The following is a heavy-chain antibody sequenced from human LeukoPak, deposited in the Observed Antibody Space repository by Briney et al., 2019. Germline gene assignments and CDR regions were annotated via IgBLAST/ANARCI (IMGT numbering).Heavy chain of an antibody. D-gene: IGHD1-20*01. J-gene: IGHJ4*02. Sequence: GRSLRLSCAASGFTFSSYGMHWVRQAPGKGLEWVAVISYDGSNKYYADSVKGRFTISRDNSKNTLYLQMNSLRAEDTAVYYCAKDKYNWKELPDYWGQGTLVTVSS. CDR3: AKDKYNWKELPDY. CDR2: ISYDGSNK. CDR1: GFTFSSYG. V-gene: IGHV3-30*18.